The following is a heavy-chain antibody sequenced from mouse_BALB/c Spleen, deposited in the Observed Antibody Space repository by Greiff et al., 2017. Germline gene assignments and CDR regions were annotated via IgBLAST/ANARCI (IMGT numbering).Heavy chain of an antibody. CDR1: GYTFTSYW. Sequence: VQLQQPGAELVKPGASVKLSCKASGYTFTSYWMHWVKQRPGQGLEWIGEINPSNGRTNYNEKFKSKATLTVDKSSSTAYMQLSSLTSEDSAVYYCAPYDGYFHFDYWGQGTTLTVSS. CDR3: APYDGYFHFDY. J-gene: IGHJ2*01. V-gene: IGHV1S81*02. D-gene: IGHD2-3*01. CDR2: INPSNGRT.